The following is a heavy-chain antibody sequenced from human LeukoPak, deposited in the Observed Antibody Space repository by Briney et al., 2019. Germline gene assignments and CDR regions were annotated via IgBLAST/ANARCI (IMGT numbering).Heavy chain of an antibody. J-gene: IGHJ4*02. CDR2: ISNNGGST. Sequence: GGSLRLSCSASGFTFSYYGMHWVRQAPGKGLEYVSAISNNGGSTYYADSVKDRFTISRDNSKNTLFLQMSSLSAAATAVYYCVKGRGVIPTVTTHYFDYWGQGTLVTVSS. V-gene: IGHV3-64D*09. CDR1: GFTFSYYG. D-gene: IGHD4-11*01. CDR3: VKGRGVIPTVTTHYFDY.